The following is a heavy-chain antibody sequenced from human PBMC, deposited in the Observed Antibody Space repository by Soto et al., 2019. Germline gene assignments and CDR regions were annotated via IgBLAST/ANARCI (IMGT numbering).Heavy chain of an antibody. CDR2: IYYSGST. J-gene: IGHJ4*02. CDR1: GCSISSSSYY. D-gene: IGHD3-16*02. CDR3: ARHYTEYDYIWGSYRYTHYYFDY. Sequence: SETLSLACTVSGCSISSSSYYWGWIRQPPGKGLEWIGSIYYSGSTYYNPSLKSRVTISVDTSKNQFSLKLSSVTAADTAVYYCARHYTEYDYIWGSYRYTHYYFDYWGQGTLVTVSS. V-gene: IGHV4-39*01.